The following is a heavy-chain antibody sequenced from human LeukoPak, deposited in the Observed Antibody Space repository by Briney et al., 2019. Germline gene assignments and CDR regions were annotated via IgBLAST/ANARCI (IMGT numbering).Heavy chain of an antibody. Sequence: GGSLRLSCAASGFPFDYYTMHWVRQFPGKGLEWVSSISSSSTYINYADSVKGRFTISRDNAKNSLYLQMNSLRAEDTAVYYCARDRSPGNFDYWGQGTLVTVSS. V-gene: IGHV3-21*01. J-gene: IGHJ4*02. D-gene: IGHD3-10*01. CDR3: ARDRSPGNFDY. CDR1: GFPFDYYT. CDR2: ISSSSTYI.